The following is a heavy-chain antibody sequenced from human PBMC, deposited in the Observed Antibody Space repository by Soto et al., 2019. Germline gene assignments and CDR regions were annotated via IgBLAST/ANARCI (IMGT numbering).Heavy chain of an antibody. CDR3: AKTANGWFSAFDI. D-gene: IGHD6-19*01. Sequence: EVQLLESGGGLVQPGGSLRLSCAASGFTFSSYAMSWVRQAPGKGLEWVSAISGSGGTTYYADSVKGRFTFSRDNYKNPLYLQMNSLRAEDTAVYYCAKTANGWFSAFDIWGQGTMVTVSS. CDR2: ISGSGGTT. CDR1: GFTFSSYA. J-gene: IGHJ3*02. V-gene: IGHV3-23*01.